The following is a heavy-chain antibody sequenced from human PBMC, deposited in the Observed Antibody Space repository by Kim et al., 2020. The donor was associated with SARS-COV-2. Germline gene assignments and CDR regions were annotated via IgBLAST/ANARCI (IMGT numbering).Heavy chain of an antibody. Sequence: GGSLRLSCATSGFTFSAYDMNWVRQAPGKGLEWLSFITKSSATIYYADSVQGRFTISRDNAKNSLYLQMNSLSDEDTALYYCVRDRMGGAFDIWGQGTMVTVSS. J-gene: IGHJ3*02. D-gene: IGHD3-16*01. V-gene: IGHV3-48*02. CDR3: VRDRMGGAFDI. CDR2: ITKSSATI. CDR1: GFTFSAYD.